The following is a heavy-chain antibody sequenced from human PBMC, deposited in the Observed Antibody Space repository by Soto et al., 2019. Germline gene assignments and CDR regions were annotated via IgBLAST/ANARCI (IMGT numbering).Heavy chain of an antibody. CDR1: GGTFSSYA. D-gene: IGHD3-3*01. V-gene: IGHV1-69*01. Sequence: QVQLVQSGAEVKKPGSSVKVSCKASGGTFSSYAISWVRQAPGQGLEWMGGIIPIFGTANYAQKFQGRVTITADESTSTAYMELSSLRSEDTAVYYCARVSGTTRLGGYYGMDVWGQGTTVTVSS. J-gene: IGHJ6*02. CDR2: IIPIFGTA. CDR3: ARVSGTTRLGGYYGMDV.